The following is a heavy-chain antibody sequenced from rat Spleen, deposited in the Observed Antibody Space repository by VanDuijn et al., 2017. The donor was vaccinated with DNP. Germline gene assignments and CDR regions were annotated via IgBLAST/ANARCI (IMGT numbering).Heavy chain of an antibody. CDR3: ARDLIIRDTTSAMDA. D-gene: IGHD4-3*01. J-gene: IGHJ4*01. CDR2: IWKHGAT. Sequence: QVQLKESGPGLVQPSLTLSLTCTVSGFSLTDYNVHWVRQPPGKGLEWMGVIWKHGATRYNSALKSRLSFSKATSKSQVFLKLNSLQTEDTATYYCARDLIIRDTTSAMDAWGQGTSVTVSS. CDR1: GFSLTDYN. V-gene: IGHV2-41*01.